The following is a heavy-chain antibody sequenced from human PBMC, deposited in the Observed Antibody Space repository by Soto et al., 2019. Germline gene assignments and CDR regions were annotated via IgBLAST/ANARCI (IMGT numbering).Heavy chain of an antibody. Sequence: PGESLKISCKGSGYNFAGYWIAWVRQMPGKGLELMGIIYPSDSDTRYRPSFQGQVTISADKSISSAYLQWSSLKASDTAMYYCARPSDTQLGVDYWGQGTLVTVSS. CDR2: IYPSDSDT. CDR1: GYNFAGYW. CDR3: ARPSDTQLGVDY. V-gene: IGHV5-51*01. J-gene: IGHJ4*02. D-gene: IGHD6-6*01.